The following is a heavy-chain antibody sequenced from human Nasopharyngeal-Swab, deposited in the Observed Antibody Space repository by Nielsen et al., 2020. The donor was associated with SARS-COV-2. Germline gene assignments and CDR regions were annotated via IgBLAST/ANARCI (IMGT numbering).Heavy chain of an antibody. CDR3: ARQHPHLYYGSVSYYYGMDV. CDR1: GGSISSYY. V-gene: IGHV4-59*04. Sequence: SETLSLTCTVSGGSISSYYWSWIRQSPGKGLEWIGYIYYSGSTYYNPSLKSRVTISVDTSKNQFSLKLSSVTAADTAVYYCARQHPHLYYGSVSYYYGMDVWGQGTTVTVSS. CDR2: IYYSGST. J-gene: IGHJ6*02. D-gene: IGHD3-10*01.